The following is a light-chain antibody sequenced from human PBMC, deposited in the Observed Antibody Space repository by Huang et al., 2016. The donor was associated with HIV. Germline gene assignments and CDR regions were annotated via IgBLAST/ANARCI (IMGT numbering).Light chain of an antibody. CDR1: QNINTH. V-gene: IGKV3-11*01. CDR3: QQRVNGLT. Sequence: EIVLTQSPATLSFFPGQRVSLSCRASQNINTHLALYQQRPVQPPRLLIYDASSRVPGVAARFSGSGSGTDFTLTISSLESEDFATYYCQQRVNGLTFGGGTKV. J-gene: IGKJ4*01. CDR2: DAS.